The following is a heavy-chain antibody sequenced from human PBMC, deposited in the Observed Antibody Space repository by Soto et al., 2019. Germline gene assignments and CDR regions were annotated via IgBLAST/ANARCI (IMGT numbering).Heavy chain of an antibody. CDR2: INPSGGST. J-gene: IGHJ4*02. CDR3: AREGLRLYPLYY. V-gene: IGHV1-46*03. CDR1: GYTFTSDY. Sequence: GASVKVSCKASGYTFTSDYMHWVRQAPGQGLEWMGIINPSGGSTSYAQKFQGRVTMTRDTSTSTVYMELSSLRSEDTAVYYCAREGLRLYPLYYWGQGTLVTVSS. D-gene: IGHD6-6*01.